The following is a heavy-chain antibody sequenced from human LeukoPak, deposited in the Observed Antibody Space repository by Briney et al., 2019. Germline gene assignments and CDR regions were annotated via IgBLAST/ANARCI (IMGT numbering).Heavy chain of an antibody. J-gene: IGHJ4*02. Sequence: PGGSLRLSCAASGFTFSNYWMHWVRQAPGKGLVWVSRMNSDGSSTAYADSVKGRFTISRDNAKNTLYLQMNSLRAEDTAVYYCARVLDSSSSLDCWGQGTLVTVSS. CDR2: MNSDGSST. CDR1: GFTFSNYW. CDR3: ARVLDSSSSLDC. D-gene: IGHD6-13*01. V-gene: IGHV3-74*01.